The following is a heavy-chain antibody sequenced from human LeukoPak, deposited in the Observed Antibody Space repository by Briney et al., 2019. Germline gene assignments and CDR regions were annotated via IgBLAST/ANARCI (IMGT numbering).Heavy chain of an antibody. J-gene: IGHJ4*02. V-gene: IGHV3-23*01. D-gene: IGHD3-16*01. CDR3: AKQGAYTTPDHSDY. CDR1: GFTFSKYA. Sequence: GGSLSLSCAASGFTFSKYAMSWVRQAPGKGLEWVSTISGTGGNTYYADSVKGRFTISKNISQSTLYLQMNSLRADDTAVCYCAKQGAYTTPDHSDYWGQGTLVTVSS. CDR2: ISGTGGNT.